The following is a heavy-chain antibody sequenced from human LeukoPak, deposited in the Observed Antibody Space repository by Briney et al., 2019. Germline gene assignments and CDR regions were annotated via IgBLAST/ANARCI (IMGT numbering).Heavy chain of an antibody. CDR3: ARENWVVRGAHFDY. CDR1: GFTVSSNY. V-gene: IGHV3-66*01. D-gene: IGHD3-10*01. J-gene: IGHJ4*02. CDR2: IYSGGST. Sequence: GGSLRLSCAASGFTVSSNYMSWVRQAPGKGLEWVSVIYSGGSTYYADSVKGRFTISRDNSKNTLYLQMNSLRAEDTAVYYCARENWVVRGAHFDYWGQGTLVTVSS.